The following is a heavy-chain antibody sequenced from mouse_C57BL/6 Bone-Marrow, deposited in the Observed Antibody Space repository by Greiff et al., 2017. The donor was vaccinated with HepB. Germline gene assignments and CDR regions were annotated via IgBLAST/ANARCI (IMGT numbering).Heavy chain of an antibody. V-gene: IGHV14-4*01. D-gene: IGHD6-2*01. J-gene: IGHJ2*01. CDR2: IDPENGDT. CDR3: TTRSYSYSFDY. Sequence: VQLQQSGAELVRPGASVKLSCTASGFNIKDDYMHWVKQRPEQGLEWIGWIDPENGDTEYASKFQGKATITADTSSNTAYLQLSSLTSEDTAVYYCTTRSYSYSFDYWGQGTTLTVSS. CDR1: GFNIKDDY.